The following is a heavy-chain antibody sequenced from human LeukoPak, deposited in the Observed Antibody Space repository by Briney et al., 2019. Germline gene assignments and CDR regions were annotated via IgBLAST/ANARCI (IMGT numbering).Heavy chain of an antibody. CDR2: ISSSSSTI. Sequence: GGSPRLSCAASGFXFSSYSIKWVRQAPGKGLEWVSYISSSSSTIYYADSVKGRFTISRDNAKNSLYLQMNSLRDEDTAVYYCARDYCSGVTCHPDYWGQGTLVTVSS. CDR1: GFXFSSYS. V-gene: IGHV3-48*02. D-gene: IGHD2-15*01. J-gene: IGHJ4*02. CDR3: ARDYCSGVTCHPDY.